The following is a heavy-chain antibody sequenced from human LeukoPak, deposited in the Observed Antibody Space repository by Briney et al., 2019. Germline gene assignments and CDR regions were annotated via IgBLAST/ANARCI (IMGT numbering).Heavy chain of an antibody. V-gene: IGHV4-59*01. CDR2: ISYSGNT. CDR1: VASLTSYF. Sequence: PSETLSLTCTVSVASLTSYFWTWIRQPPGKGLDWIAYISYSGNTNYNPSLKSRVTISIDTSKNQFSLKLTSATAAHTAMYYCARADYGDHGTTFDIWGQGTMVTVSS. CDR3: ARADYGDHGTTFDI. J-gene: IGHJ3*02. D-gene: IGHD4-17*01.